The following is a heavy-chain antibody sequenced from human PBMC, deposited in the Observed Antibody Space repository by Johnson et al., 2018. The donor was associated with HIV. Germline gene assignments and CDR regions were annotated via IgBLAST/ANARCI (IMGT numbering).Heavy chain of an antibody. CDR3: ARELEFGDLSKNDAFDI. CDR1: GFTFSSYA. CDR2: ISYDVSNK. D-gene: IGHD4-17*01. V-gene: IGHV3-30*04. J-gene: IGHJ3*02. Sequence: QVQLVESGGGVVQPGRSLRLSCADSGFTFSSYAMHWVRQAPGKGLEWVAVISYDVSNKYYADSVQGRFTISRDNSKNTLYMQMNSLRAEETAVYYCARELEFGDLSKNDAFDIWGQGTMVTFSS.